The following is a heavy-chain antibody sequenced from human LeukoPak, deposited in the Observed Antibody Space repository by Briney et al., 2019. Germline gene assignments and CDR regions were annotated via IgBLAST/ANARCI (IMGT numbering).Heavy chain of an antibody. V-gene: IGHV4-59*01. J-gene: IGHJ6*03. D-gene: IGHD3-3*01. CDR2: IYYSGST. CDR1: GGSISSYY. CDR3: ARESRRAYYDFWSGYLEPYYYYYMDV. Sequence: PSETLPLTCTVSGGSISSYYWSWIRQPPGKGLEWIGYIYYSGSTNYNPSLKSRVTISVDTSKNQFSLKLSSVTAADTAVYYCARESRRAYYDFWSGYLEPYYYYYMDVWGKGTTVTVPS.